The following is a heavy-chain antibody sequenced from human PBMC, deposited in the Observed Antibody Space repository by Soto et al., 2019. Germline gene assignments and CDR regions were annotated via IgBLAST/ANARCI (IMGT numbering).Heavy chain of an antibody. CDR1: GGSFSDYY. CDR3: ARIRGKPPGPYYYYYYMDV. J-gene: IGHJ6*03. V-gene: IGHV4-34*01. CDR2: INHSGST. Sequence: SETLSLTCAVYGGSFSDYYWSWIRQPPGKGLEWIGEINHSGSTNYNPSLKSRVTISVDTSKNQFSLKLSSVTAADTAVYYCARIRGKPPGPYYYYYYMDVWGKGTTVTVSS.